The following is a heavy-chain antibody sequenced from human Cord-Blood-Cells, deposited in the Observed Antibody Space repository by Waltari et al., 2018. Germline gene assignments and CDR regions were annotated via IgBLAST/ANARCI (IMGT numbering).Heavy chain of an antibody. CDR3: ARDRARVVPAARRGIGNWFDP. J-gene: IGHJ5*02. Sequence: QVQLQQWGAGLLKPSETLSLTCAVYGGSFSGYYWSWIRQPPGKGLEWIGEITHSGSTNYNPARKSRVTIAVDTSKNQFSLKLSAVTAADTAVYYCARDRARVVPAARRGIGNWFDPWGQGTLVTVSS. CDR1: GGSFSGYY. V-gene: IGHV4-34*01. D-gene: IGHD2-2*01. CDR2: ITHSGST.